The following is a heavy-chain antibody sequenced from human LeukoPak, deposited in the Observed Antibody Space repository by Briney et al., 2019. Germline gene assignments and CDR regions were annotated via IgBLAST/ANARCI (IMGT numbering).Heavy chain of an antibody. V-gene: IGHV1-58*01. Sequence: SVTVSCTASGFTFSSSGVQWVRQARGQRLEWIGWLVVGRGNTNYAQNFQERVTITRDMSTSTAYMELSSLRSEDTAMYYCATGLTIQGAFDIWGQGTMVTVSS. CDR1: GFTFSSSG. CDR2: LVVGRGNT. J-gene: IGHJ3*02. CDR3: ATGLTIQGAFDI. D-gene: IGHD3-3*01.